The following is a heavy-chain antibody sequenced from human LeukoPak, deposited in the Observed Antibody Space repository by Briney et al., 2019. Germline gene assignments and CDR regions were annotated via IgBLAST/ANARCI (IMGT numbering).Heavy chain of an antibody. CDR2: ISGSGGST. V-gene: IGHV3-23*01. D-gene: IGHD3-22*01. CDR1: GFTFGTYA. J-gene: IGHJ4*02. Sequence: GGSLRLSCAASGFTFGTYAMSWVRQAPGKGLEWVSDISGSGGSTYYADSVKGRFTISRDNSKNTLHLQMNSLRAEDTAIYYCAKDNRGTIVVVTPYYFDYWGQGTLVTVSS. CDR3: AKDNRGTIVVVTPYYFDY.